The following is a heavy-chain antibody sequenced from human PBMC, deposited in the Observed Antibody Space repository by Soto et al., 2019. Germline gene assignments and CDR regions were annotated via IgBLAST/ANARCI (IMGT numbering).Heavy chain of an antibody. Sequence: QVQLVQSGAEVKKPGSSVKVSCKPSGGSFSSHAVSWVRQAPGQGLEWVGGIVPIFGTKNYAEKFQGRVTITADKSTSTVYMDLSSLKSEDTAVYFCARDRRDQTIFGMVGYFDLWGCGTLVSVSS. CDR1: GGSFSSHA. D-gene: IGHD3-3*01. CDR3: ARDRRDQTIFGMVGYFDL. V-gene: IGHV1-69*06. J-gene: IGHJ2*01. CDR2: IVPIFGTK.